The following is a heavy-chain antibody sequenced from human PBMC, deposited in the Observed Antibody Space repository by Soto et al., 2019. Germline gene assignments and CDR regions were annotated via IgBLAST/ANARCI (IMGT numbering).Heavy chain of an antibody. D-gene: IGHD3-3*01. Sequence: NPSETLSLTCAVYGGSFSGYYWSWIRQPPGKGLEWIGEINHSGSTNYNPSLKSRVTISVDTSKNQFSLKLSSVTAADTAVYYCAREIFGGMDVCGQVTTVTVS. CDR2: INHSGST. CDR1: GGSFSGYY. J-gene: IGHJ6*02. V-gene: IGHV4-34*01. CDR3: AREIFGGMDV.